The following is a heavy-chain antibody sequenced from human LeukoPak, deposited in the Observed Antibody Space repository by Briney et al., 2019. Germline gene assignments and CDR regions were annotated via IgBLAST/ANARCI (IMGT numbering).Heavy chain of an antibody. CDR1: GFTFSSYE. CDR2: ISGSGTST. Sequence: QPGGSLRLSCAASGFTFSSYEMNWVRQAPGKGLEWVSAISGSGTSTYYADSVKGRFTISRDNSKNTLYLQMNSLRAEDTAVYYCASVLVGVNGRNYWGQGTLVTVSS. CDR3: ASVLVGVNGRNY. D-gene: IGHD2-15*01. J-gene: IGHJ4*02. V-gene: IGHV3-23*01.